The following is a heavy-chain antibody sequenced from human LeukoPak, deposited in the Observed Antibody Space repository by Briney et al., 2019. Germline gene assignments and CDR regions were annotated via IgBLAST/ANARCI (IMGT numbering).Heavy chain of an antibody. D-gene: IGHD6-13*01. CDR3: ATTAAGDAFDI. CDR2: IDDDGSIT. Sequence: GGSLRLSCAASGFTFSSQWMHWVRQAPGKGLLWVSRIDDDGSITNYAESVKGRFTISRDNAKNTVYLQMNSLRAEDTAVYYCATTAAGDAFDIWGQGTMVTVSS. V-gene: IGHV3-74*01. J-gene: IGHJ3*02. CDR1: GFTFSSQW.